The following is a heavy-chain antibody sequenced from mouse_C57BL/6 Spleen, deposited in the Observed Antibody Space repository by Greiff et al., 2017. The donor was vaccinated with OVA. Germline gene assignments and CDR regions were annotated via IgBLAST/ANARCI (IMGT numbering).Heavy chain of an antibody. Sequence: QVQLQQSGAELVRPGSSVKLSCKASGYTFTSYWMHWVKQRPIQGLEWIGNIDPSDSETHYNQKFKDKATLTVDKSSSTAYMQLSSLTSEDSAVYYCALDSSGLFDYWGQGTTLTVSS. J-gene: IGHJ2*01. V-gene: IGHV1-52*01. D-gene: IGHD3-2*02. CDR1: GYTFTSYW. CDR3: ALDSSGLFDY. CDR2: IDPSDSET.